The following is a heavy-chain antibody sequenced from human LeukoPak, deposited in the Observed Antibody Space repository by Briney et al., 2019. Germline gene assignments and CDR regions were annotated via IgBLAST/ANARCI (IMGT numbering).Heavy chain of an antibody. CDR3: ASVDYDFWSGVFDY. CDR2: ISGSGGST. J-gene: IGHJ4*02. V-gene: IGHV3-23*01. D-gene: IGHD3-3*01. Sequence: GGSLRPSCAASGFTFSSYAMSWVRQAPGKGLEWVSAISGSGGSTYYADSVKGRFTISRDNSKNTLYLQMNSLRAEDTAVYYCASVDYDFWSGVFDYWGQGTLVTVSS. CDR1: GFTFSSYA.